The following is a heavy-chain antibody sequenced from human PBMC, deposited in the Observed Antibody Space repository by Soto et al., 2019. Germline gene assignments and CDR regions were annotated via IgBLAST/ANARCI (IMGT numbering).Heavy chain of an antibody. CDR2: MKPDDGGP. CDR1: GYILSDYC. CDR3: VRDLRRQWRRLDPESYTGMDV. J-gene: IGHJ6*02. D-gene: IGHD5-12*01. Sequence: ASVKVSCKSSGYILSDYCIHWVRQAPGQGLEWLGWMKPDDGGPNYAQNFQGRVIMTRDTSTDADYMELTRLTSDDTAVYFCVRDLRRQWRRLDPESYTGMDVWGQGTTVTVSS. V-gene: IGHV1-2*02.